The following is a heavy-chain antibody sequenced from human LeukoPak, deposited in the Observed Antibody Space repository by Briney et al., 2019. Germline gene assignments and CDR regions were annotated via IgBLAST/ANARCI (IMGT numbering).Heavy chain of an antibody. CDR2: IKADGSEK. Sequence: GGSLRLSCAASGFSFSGHWMNWVRLPPGKGLEWVANIKADGSEKYYVDSVKGRFTISRDDAKRTVDLQMDNLRAEDTAIYYCAYRNNFEYWGQGALVTVSS. D-gene: IGHD1-26*01. CDR3: AYRNNFEY. J-gene: IGHJ4*02. V-gene: IGHV3-7*05. CDR1: GFSFSGHW.